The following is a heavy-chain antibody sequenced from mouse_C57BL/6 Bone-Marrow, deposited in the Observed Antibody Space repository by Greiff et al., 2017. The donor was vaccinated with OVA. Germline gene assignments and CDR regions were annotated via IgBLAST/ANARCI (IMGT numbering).Heavy chain of an antibody. CDR2: IDPEDGET. CDR3: ALFYFPGFAY. Sequence: VQLQQSGAELVKPGASVKLSCTASGFNIKDYYMHWVKQRTEQGLEWIGRIDPEDGETKYATKFQGKATITADTSSNTVYLQLSSLTSEDTAVYYCALFYFPGFAYWGQGTLVTVSA. J-gene: IGHJ3*01. CDR1: GFNIKDYY. V-gene: IGHV14-2*01. D-gene: IGHD1-1*01.